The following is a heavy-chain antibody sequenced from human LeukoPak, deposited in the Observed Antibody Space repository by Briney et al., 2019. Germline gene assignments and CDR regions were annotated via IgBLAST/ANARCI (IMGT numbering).Heavy chain of an antibody. J-gene: IGHJ6*02. CDR3: ARPPKDYDFWSGYYGVGYYGMDV. Sequence: ASVKVSCKASGYTFTSYDINWVRQATGQGLEWMGWMNPNSGNTGYAQKFQGRVTMTRNTSISTAYMELSSLRSEDTAVYYCARPPKDYDFWSGYYGVGYYGMDVWGQGTTVTVSS. CDR1: GYTFTSYD. V-gene: IGHV1-8*01. D-gene: IGHD3-3*01. CDR2: MNPNSGNT.